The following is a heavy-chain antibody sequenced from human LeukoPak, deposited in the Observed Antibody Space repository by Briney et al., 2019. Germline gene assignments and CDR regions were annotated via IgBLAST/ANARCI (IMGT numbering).Heavy chain of an antibody. Sequence: SETLSLTCTVSGGSISSSGYYWGWIRQPPGKGLEWIGSIYYSGSTYYNPSLKSRVTISVDTSKNQFSLRPSSVTAADTAVYYCARQEGSSYYWGQGTLVTVSS. J-gene: IGHJ4*02. V-gene: IGHV4-39*01. CDR2: IYYSGST. CDR3: ARQEGSSYY. D-gene: IGHD2-15*01. CDR1: GGSISSSGYY.